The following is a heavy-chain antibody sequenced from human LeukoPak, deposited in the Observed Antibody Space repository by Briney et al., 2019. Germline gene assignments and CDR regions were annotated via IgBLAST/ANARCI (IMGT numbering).Heavy chain of an antibody. V-gene: IGHV3-23*01. Sequence: SGGSLRLSCAASGFTFSSYAMSWVRQAPGKGLEWGSSISGSGGSTYYADSVKGHFTISRDNSKNTLNLQMNSLRAEDTAVYYCARDPDWAQQLDDWGQGTLVTVSS. CDR1: GFTFSSYA. CDR3: ARDPDWAQQLDD. J-gene: IGHJ4*02. D-gene: IGHD2-21*01. CDR2: ISGSGGST.